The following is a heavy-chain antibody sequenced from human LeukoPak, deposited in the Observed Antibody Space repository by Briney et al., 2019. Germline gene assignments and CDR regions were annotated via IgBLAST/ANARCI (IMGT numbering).Heavy chain of an antibody. D-gene: IGHD3-10*01. Sequence: GESLKISCQGSGYSFTTYWIGWVRQMPGKGLEWMGTIYPGDSDTRYSPSFQGQVTISADKSISTAYLQWSSLKASDTAMYYCARHVQDYYGSGTEGLYYFDYWGQGTLVTVSS. CDR2: IYPGDSDT. J-gene: IGHJ4*02. CDR1: GYSFTTYW. V-gene: IGHV5-51*01. CDR3: ARHVQDYYGSGTEGLYYFDY.